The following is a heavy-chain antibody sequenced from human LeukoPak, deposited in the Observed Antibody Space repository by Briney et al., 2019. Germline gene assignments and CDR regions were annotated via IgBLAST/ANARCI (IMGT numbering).Heavy chain of an antibody. CDR3: AHMGSVLLVDY. CDR2: IYWNDDK. D-gene: IGHD1-20*01. V-gene: IGHV2-5*01. J-gene: IGHJ4*02. Sequence: SGPTLVKPTQTLTLTCTFSGFSLSTSGVGVGWIRQPPGKALEWLALIYWNDDKRYSPSLKSRLTITKDTSKNQVVLTMTNMGPVDTATYYCAHMGSVLLVDYWGQGTLVTVSS. CDR1: GFSLSTSGVG.